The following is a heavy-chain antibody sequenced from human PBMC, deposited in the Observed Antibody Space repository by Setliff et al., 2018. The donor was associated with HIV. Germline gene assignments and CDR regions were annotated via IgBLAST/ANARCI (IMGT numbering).Heavy chain of an antibody. J-gene: IGHJ4*02. D-gene: IGHD3-10*01. V-gene: IGHV4-34*01. Sequence: PSETLSLTCAVYGGSFSGYYWNWIRQPPGKGLEWIGEINHSGSPNYNSSLKSRVTISVDTSKNQFSLRLSSVTAADTAVYYCARSPSYYGSGMFDYWGQGNLVTVSS. CDR3: ARSPSYYGSGMFDY. CDR2: INHSGSP. CDR1: GGSFSGYY.